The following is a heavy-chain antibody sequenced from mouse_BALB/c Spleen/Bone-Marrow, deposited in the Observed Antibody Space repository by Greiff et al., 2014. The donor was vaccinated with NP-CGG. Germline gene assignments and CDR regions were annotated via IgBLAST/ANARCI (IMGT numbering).Heavy chain of an antibody. CDR1: SYTFTDHA. D-gene: IGHD1-1*01. J-gene: IGHJ2*01. Sequence: QVQLQQSDAELVKPGASVKISCKASSYTFTDHAIHWVKQEPEQGLEWIGYISPGTGSIKYNEKFKDKVTLTADKSSSTAYMQLNSLTSEDSTVYFCNYYGNTFDYWGQGTTLTVSS. CDR3: NYYGNTFDY. V-gene: IGHV1S53*02. CDR2: ISPGTGSI.